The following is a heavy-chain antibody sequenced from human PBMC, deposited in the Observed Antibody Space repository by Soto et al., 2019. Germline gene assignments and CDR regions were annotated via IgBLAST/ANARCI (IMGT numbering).Heavy chain of an antibody. Sequence: SETLSLTCTVSGGSISSGDYYWSWIRQPPGKGLEWIGSIYYSGSTYYNPSLKSRVTISVDTSKNQFSLKLSSVTAADTAVYYCARLYIAAAPFYFDYWGQGTLVTVSS. CDR3: ARLYIAAAPFYFDY. V-gene: IGHV4-39*01. CDR1: GGSISSGDYY. D-gene: IGHD6-13*01. CDR2: IYYSGST. J-gene: IGHJ4*02.